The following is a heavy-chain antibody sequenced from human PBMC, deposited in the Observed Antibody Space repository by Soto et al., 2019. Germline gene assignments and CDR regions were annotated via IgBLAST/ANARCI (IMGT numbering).Heavy chain of an antibody. V-gene: IGHV3-33*01. D-gene: IGHD3-10*01. CDR3: ARDSHRDGSGSYPPDY. J-gene: IGHJ4*01. CDR1: GFTFSSYG. Sequence: QVQLVESGGGVVQPGRSLRLSCAASGFTFSSYGMHWVRQAPGKGLEWVAGIWYDGSNKYYADSVKGRFTISRDNSTNTLHLQMNSPRAEDTAVYYCARDSHRDGSGSYPPDYWGHGTLVAVSA. CDR2: IWYDGSNK.